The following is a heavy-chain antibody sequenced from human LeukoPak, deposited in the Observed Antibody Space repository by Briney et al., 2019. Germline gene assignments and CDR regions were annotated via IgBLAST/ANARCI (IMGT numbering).Heavy chain of an antibody. J-gene: IGHJ4*02. CDR3: ARVVVVRGVIPSSPMDY. V-gene: IGHV3-21*01. Sequence: GGSLRLSCAASGFTFSSYSMNWVRQAPGKGLEWVSSISSSRSFIYYADSVEGRFTISRDNAKNSLYLQMNSLRAEDTAVYYCARVVVVRGVIPSSPMDYWGQGTLVTVSS. CDR2: ISSSRSFI. CDR1: GFTFSSYS. D-gene: IGHD3-10*01.